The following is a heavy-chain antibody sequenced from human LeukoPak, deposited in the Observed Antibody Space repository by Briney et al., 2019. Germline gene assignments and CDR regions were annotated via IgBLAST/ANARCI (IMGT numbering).Heavy chain of an antibody. CDR1: GGSISSSSYY. V-gene: IGHV4-39*01. D-gene: IGHD7-27*01. J-gene: IGHJ4*02. Sequence: SETLSLTCTVSGGSISSSSYYWGWIRQPPGKGLEWIGSIYYSGSTYYNPSLKSRVTISVDTSKNQFSLKLSSVTAADTAVYYCARSRRGNQILTGHFDYWGQGTLVTVSS. CDR3: ARSRRGNQILTGHFDY. CDR2: IYYSGST.